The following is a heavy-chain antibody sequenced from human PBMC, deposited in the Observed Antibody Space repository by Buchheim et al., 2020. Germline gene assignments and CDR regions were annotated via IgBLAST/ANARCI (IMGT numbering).Heavy chain of an antibody. CDR3: AGMTTVTTGVDY. CDR1: GGSISSYY. V-gene: IGHV4-59*01. J-gene: IGHJ4*02. D-gene: IGHD4-17*01. Sequence: QVQLQESGPGLVKPSETLSLTCTVSGGSISSYYWSWIRQPPGKGLEWIGYIYYSGSTNYNPSLKSRVTISVDTSKNQFSLKLSSVTAADTAVYYCAGMTTVTTGVDYWGQGTL. CDR2: IYYSGST.